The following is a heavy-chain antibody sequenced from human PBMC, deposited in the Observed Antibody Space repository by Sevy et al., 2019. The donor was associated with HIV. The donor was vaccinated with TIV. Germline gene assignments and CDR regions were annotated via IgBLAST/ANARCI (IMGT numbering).Heavy chain of an antibody. CDR1: GFTFSRYD. V-gene: IGHV3-13*01. D-gene: IGHD1-26*01. J-gene: IGHJ3*02. CDR2: IGTAGDT. CDR3: ARGTRYSGSYYLGDDAFDI. Sequence: GGSLRLSCAASGFTFSRYDMHWVRQATGKGLEWVSSIGTAGDTYYPGSVKGRFTISRENAKKSLYLQINSLRAGDTAVYYCARGTRYSGSYYLGDDAFDIWGQGTMVTVSS.